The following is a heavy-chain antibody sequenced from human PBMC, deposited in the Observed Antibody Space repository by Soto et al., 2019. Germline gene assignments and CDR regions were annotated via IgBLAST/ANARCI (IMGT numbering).Heavy chain of an antibody. CDR3: ARDPRVGNWFDP. J-gene: IGHJ5*02. Sequence: QVQLVESGGGVVQPGRSLRLSCAASGFTFSSYGMHWVRQAPGKGLEWVAVIWYDGSNKYYADSVKGRFTISRDNSKNTLYLQLNSLRAEDTAVYYSARDPRVGNWFDPWGQGTLVTVSS. CDR1: GFTFSSYG. D-gene: IGHD1-26*01. CDR2: IWYDGSNK. V-gene: IGHV3-33*01.